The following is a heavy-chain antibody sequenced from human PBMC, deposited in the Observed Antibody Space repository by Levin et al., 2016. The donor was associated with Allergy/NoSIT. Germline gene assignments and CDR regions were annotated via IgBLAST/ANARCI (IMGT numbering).Heavy chain of an antibody. V-gene: IGHV3-7*03. CDR3: ARDVGSRITIFGVVTNYYIDV. Sequence: VRQAPGKGLEWVANIKQDGSEKYYVDSVKGRFTISRDNAKNSLYLQMNSLRAEDTAVYYCARDVGSRITIFGVVTNYYIDVWGKGTTVTVSS. CDR2: IKQDGSEK. D-gene: IGHD3-3*01. J-gene: IGHJ6*03.